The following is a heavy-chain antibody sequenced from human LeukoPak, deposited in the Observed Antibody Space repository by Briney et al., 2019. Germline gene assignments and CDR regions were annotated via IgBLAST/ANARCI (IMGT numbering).Heavy chain of an antibody. Sequence: SETLSLTCTVSGGSISSYYWSWIRQPPGKGLGWIGYIYYSGSTNYNPSLKSRVTISVDTSKNQFSLKLSSVTAADTAVYYCARVGVAFDIWGQGTMVTVSS. CDR3: ARVGVAFDI. CDR2: IYYSGST. V-gene: IGHV4-59*01. J-gene: IGHJ3*02. D-gene: IGHD2-8*01. CDR1: GGSISSYY.